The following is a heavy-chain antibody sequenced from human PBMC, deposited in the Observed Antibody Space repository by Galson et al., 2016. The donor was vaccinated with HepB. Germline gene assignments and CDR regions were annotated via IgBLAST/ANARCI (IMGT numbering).Heavy chain of an antibody. V-gene: IGHV4-59*01. D-gene: IGHD1-1*01. CDR1: GGSITSYY. CDR2: VYYTGDT. J-gene: IGHJ6*03. Sequence: ETLSLTCTVSGGSITSYYWSWIRQPPGKELEWIGYVYYTGDTNYNPSLKSRFTISLDTSKSQFFLHLKSVTAADTAIYYCATYKRPPYYMDFWGRGTTVTVSS. CDR3: ATYKRPPYYMDF.